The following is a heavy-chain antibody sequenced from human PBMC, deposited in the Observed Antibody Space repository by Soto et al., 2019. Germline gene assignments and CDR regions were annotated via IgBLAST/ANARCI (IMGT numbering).Heavy chain of an antibody. D-gene: IGHD6-6*01. J-gene: IGHJ6*04. CDR2: SKGTTDGATI. Sequence: EAQLVESGGGLVKPGGSLRLSWVASNFTFNTAWMTWVRQAPGKGLEWVGRSKGTTDGATIDYAAPVQGRFTISRDDSKNTLYLQMDSRKTEVTAIYYCTTDAPEYPYYGRDVWGEGNSGTVSS. CDR1: NFTFNTAW. V-gene: IGHV3-15*07. CDR3: TTDAPEYPYYGRDV.